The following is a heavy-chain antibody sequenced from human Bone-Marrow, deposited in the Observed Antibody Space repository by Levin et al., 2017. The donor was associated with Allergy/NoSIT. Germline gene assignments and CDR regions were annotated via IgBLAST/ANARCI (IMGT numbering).Heavy chain of an antibody. CDR1: GGTFSSYA. J-gene: IGHJ5*02. CDR3: ARDLSDARMTTGKTGWFDP. V-gene: IGHV1-69*04. Sequence: SVKVSCKASGGTFSSYAISWVRQAPGQGLEWMGRIIPILGIANYAQKFQGRVTITADKSTSTAYMELSSLRSEDTAVYYCARDLSDARMTTGKTGWFDPWGQGTLVTVSS. D-gene: IGHD4-17*01. CDR2: IIPILGIA.